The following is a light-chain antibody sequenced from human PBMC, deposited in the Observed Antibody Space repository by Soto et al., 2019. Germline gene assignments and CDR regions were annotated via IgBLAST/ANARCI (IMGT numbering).Light chain of an antibody. CDR2: TAS. CDR1: QSVSNN. CDR3: QQYNNWPGT. V-gene: IGKV3-15*01. Sequence: LLMAQSPATLPVSPGERVTLSCRASQSVSNNLAWYQQKPGQAPRLLIYTASTRATGIPARFSGSGSGTEFTLTISSLQSEDFAVYYCQQYNNWPGTFGQGTRVEIK. J-gene: IGKJ1*01.